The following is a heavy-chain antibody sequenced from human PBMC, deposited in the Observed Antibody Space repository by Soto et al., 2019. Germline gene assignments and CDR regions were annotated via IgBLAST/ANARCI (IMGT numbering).Heavy chain of an antibody. Sequence: GGSLRLSCAASGFTFSSYSMNWVRQAPGKGLEWVSSISSSSSYIYYADSVKGRFTISRDNAKNSLYLQMNSLRAEDTAVYYCARDVKWELLKWGGFDYWGQGTLVTVSS. CDR1: GFTFSSYS. D-gene: IGHD1-26*01. CDR3: ARDVKWELLKWGGFDY. V-gene: IGHV3-21*01. CDR2: ISSSSSYI. J-gene: IGHJ4*02.